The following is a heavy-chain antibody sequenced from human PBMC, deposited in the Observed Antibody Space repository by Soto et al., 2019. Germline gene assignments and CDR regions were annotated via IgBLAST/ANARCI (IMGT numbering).Heavy chain of an antibody. V-gene: IGHV6-1*01. J-gene: IGHJ6*03. CDR2: TYYRSKWYN. CDR3: ARGLASHYFYMDV. CDR1: GDSFSSNSAT. Sequence: PSQTLSLTCAISGDSFSSNSATWNWIRQSPSRGLEWLGRTYYRSKWYNDYAVSVKSRITINPDTSKNQFSLKVSSITAADTAVYYCARGLASHYFYMDVWAKGTTVTVSS.